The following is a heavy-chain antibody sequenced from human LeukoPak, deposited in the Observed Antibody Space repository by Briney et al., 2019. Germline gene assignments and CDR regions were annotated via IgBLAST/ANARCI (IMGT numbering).Heavy chain of an antibody. D-gene: IGHD6-19*01. J-gene: IGHJ3*02. CDR2: VNESGRS. V-gene: IGHV4-34*01. CDR3: ARSQAVWAAPGFDN. Sequence: SETLSLTCSVSGGSLSGYSWTWIRQSPGNGLEWIGEVNESGRSKYSPSLTSRVTTSRDTSKKQFSLDLRSLTAADSAVYYCARSQAVWAAPGFDNWGQGTMVTVS. CDR1: GGSLSGYS.